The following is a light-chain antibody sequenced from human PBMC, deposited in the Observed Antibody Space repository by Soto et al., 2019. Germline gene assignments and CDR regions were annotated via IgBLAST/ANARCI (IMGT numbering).Light chain of an antibody. Sequence: IVMTQSPATLSVSPGERATLSCMASQSVSSNLDWYQQKPGQAPSLLIYGSSTRATGFPARFSGSGSGKEFTLTISSLQSEDFTVYYCQLYNNCPQTFGQGTNVEIK. J-gene: IGKJ1*01. CDR3: QLYNNCPQT. V-gene: IGKV3-15*01. CDR2: GSS. CDR1: QSVSSN.